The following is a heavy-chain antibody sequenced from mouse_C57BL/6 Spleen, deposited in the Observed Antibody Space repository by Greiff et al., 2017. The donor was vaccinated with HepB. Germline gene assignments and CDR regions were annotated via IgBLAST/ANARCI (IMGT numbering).Heavy chain of an antibody. Sequence: VQLQQSGAELVKPGASVKLSCKASGYTFTSYWMQWVKQRPGQGLEWIGEIDPSDSYTNYNQKFKGKATLTVDTSSSTAYMQLSSLTSEDSAVYYCARRDDGGYFDVWGTRTTVTVSS. J-gene: IGHJ1*03. CDR2: IDPSDSYT. CDR3: ARRDDGGYFDV. CDR1: GYTFTSYW. V-gene: IGHV1-50*01.